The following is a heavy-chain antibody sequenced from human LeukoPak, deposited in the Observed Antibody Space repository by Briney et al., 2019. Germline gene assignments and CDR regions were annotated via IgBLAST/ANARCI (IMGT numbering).Heavy chain of an antibody. CDR2: ISGSGGST. CDR1: GFTFSSYA. CDR3: ASYFGSSGLYYFDY. D-gene: IGHD6-19*01. J-gene: IGHJ4*02. Sequence: PGGSLRLSCAASGFTFSSYAMSWVRQAPGKGLEWVSAISGSGGSTYYADSVKGRFTISRDNSKNTLYLQMNSLRAEDTAVYYCASYFGSSGLYYFDYWGQGTLVTVSS. V-gene: IGHV3-23*01.